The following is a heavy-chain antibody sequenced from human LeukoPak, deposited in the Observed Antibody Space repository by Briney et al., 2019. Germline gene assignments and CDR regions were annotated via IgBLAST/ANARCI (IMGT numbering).Heavy chain of an antibody. CDR2: MWYDGSNK. CDR3: ARDNYDFWSGYYNNWFDP. Sequence: GGSLRLSCAASGFTFSSYGMHWVRQAPGKGLEWVAVMWYDGSNKYYADSVKGRFTISRDNSKNTLYLQMNSLRAEDTAVYYCARDNYDFWSGYYNNWFDPCGQGTLVTVSP. CDR1: GFTFSSYG. D-gene: IGHD3-3*01. J-gene: IGHJ5*02. V-gene: IGHV3-33*01.